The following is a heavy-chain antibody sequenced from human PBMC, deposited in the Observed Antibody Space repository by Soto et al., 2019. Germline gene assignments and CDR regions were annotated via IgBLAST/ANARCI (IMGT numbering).Heavy chain of an antibody. CDR1: GYTFTSYA. V-gene: IGHV1-3*01. CDR2: INAGNGNT. CDR3: ARVRYFDWLLAGMDV. D-gene: IGHD3-9*01. J-gene: IGHJ6*02. Sequence: ASVKVSCKASGYTFTSYAMHWVRQAPGQRLEWMGWINAGNGNTKYSQKFQGRVTITRDTSASTAYMELSTLRSEDTAVYYCARVRYFDWLLAGMDVWGQGTTVTVSS.